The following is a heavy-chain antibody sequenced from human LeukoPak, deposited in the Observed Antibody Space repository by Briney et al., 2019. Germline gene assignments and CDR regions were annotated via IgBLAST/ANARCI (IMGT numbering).Heavy chain of an antibody. CDR1: GYTLTSYY. Sequence: ASVKVSCKASGYTLTSYYIHWVRQSPGQGLEWMGIINPSGGSTNYAQDLQGRVTMTRDTSTSTVYMELSSLRSEDTAVYYCARRELAGSTAYFDYWGQGTLVTVSS. J-gene: IGHJ4*02. V-gene: IGHV1-46*01. CDR3: ARRELAGSTAYFDY. D-gene: IGHD1-26*01. CDR2: INPSGGST.